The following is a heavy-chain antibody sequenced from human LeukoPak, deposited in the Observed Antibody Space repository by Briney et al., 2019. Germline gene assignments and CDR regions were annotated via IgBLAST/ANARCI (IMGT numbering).Heavy chain of an antibody. J-gene: IGHJ5*02. CDR3: AKGLIVGNGSCFDP. CDR1: GLTFSSYV. CDR2: ISGSGDST. Sequence: GGSLRLSCAASGLTFSSYVMIWVRQAPGKGLEWVSSISGSGDSTYYADSVKGRFTISRDNSKNTLYVQMNSLRAEDTAVYYCAKGLIVGNGSCFDPWGQGTLVTVSS. V-gene: IGHV3-23*01. D-gene: IGHD3-22*01.